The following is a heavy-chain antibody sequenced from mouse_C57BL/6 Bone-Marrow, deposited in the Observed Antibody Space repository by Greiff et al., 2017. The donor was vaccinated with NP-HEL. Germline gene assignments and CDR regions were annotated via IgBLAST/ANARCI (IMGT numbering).Heavy chain of an antibody. CDR3: AVLRRWFAY. J-gene: IGHJ3*01. Sequence: QVQLQQPGAELVKPGASVKLSCKASGYTFTSYWMHWVKQRPGQGLEWIGMIHPNSGSTNYNEKFKSKATLTVDKSSSTAYMQLSSMTSEDTAVYYCAVLRRWFAYWGQGTLVTVSA. V-gene: IGHV1-64*01. CDR2: IHPNSGST. D-gene: IGHD2-12*01. CDR1: GYTFTSYW.